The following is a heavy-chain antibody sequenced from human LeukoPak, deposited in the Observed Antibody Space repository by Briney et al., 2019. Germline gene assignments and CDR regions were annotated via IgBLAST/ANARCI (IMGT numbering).Heavy chain of an antibody. CDR2: ITGSGDNT. J-gene: IGHJ4*02. CDR3: AERSGYTTGWFFDF. CDR1: GFSFSSYA. Sequence: GGSLKLSCAASGFSFSSYAMSWVRHPPGKGLEWVSSITGSGDNTYYAGSVKGRFTISRDNSKNTLFLQMNSLRAEDTAVFYCAERSGYTTGWFFDFWGQGTLVTVSS. D-gene: IGHD6-19*01. V-gene: IGHV3-23*01.